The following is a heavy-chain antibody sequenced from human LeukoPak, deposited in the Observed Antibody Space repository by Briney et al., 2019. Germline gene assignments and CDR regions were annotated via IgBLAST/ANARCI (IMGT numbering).Heavy chain of an antibody. V-gene: IGHV3-48*01. Sequence: PGGSLRLSCAASGFTFSGYSMNWVRQAPGKGLEWLSYTSSSSSTIYYADSVKGRITISRDNAKNSLYLQMNSLRAEDTALYYCARVRGSYASDYWGQGTLVTVSS. CDR3: ARVRGSYASDY. D-gene: IGHD3-16*01. CDR1: GFTFSGYS. CDR2: TSSSSSTI. J-gene: IGHJ4*02.